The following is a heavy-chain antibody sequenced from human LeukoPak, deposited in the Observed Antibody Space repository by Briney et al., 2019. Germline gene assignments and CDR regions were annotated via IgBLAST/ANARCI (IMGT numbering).Heavy chain of an antibody. V-gene: IGHV4-39*07. CDR2: IYYSGST. D-gene: IGHD4-17*01. CDR1: GGSISSSSYY. Sequence: SETLSLTCTVSGGSISSSSYYWGWIRQPPGKGLEWIGSIYYSGSTYYNPSLKSRVTISVDTSKNQFSLKLSSVTAADTAVYYCALGYGDYPVRYFDYWGQGTLVTVSS. J-gene: IGHJ4*02. CDR3: ALGYGDYPVRYFDY.